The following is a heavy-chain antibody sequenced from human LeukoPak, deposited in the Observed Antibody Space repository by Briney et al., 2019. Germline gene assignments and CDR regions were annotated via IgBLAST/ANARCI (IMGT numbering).Heavy chain of an antibody. Sequence: SETLSLTCIVSGGSISSDSYYWSWIRQPAGKGLEWIGRIYTSGSTNYNPSLKSRVTISVDTSKNQFSLKLSSVTAADTAVYYCARTKFFPSVRTRDGYNFYFDYWGQGTLVTVSS. D-gene: IGHD5-24*01. CDR3: ARTKFFPSVRTRDGYNFYFDY. J-gene: IGHJ4*02. CDR2: IYTSGST. CDR1: GGSISSDSYY. V-gene: IGHV4-61*02.